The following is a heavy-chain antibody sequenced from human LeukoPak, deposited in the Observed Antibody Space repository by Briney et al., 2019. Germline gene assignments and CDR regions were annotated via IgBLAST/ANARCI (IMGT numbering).Heavy chain of an antibody. Sequence: SETLSLTCTVSGGSISSYYWSWIRQPPGKGLEWIGYISYSGSTNYNLSLKSRVTISVDTSKNQFSLRLSSVTAADTAVYYCATYYYDSSGYYHFDYWGQGTLVTVSS. V-gene: IGHV4-59*01. CDR2: ISYSGST. CDR1: GGSISSYY. CDR3: ATYYYDSSGYYHFDY. J-gene: IGHJ4*02. D-gene: IGHD3-22*01.